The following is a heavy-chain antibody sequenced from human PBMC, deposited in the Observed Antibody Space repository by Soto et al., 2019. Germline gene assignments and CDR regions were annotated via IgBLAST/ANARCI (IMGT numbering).Heavy chain of an antibody. D-gene: IGHD3-22*01. CDR3: AKPPGLLFDD. CDR1: GFTFSNYA. Sequence: GGSLRLSCAASGFTFSNYAVTWVRQAPGKGLEWVSTISGSGGSTYYAGSVKGRFTISRDNSKNTLYLQMNSLRAEDTAVYYCAKPPGLLFDDWGQGTLVTVSS. V-gene: IGHV3-23*01. J-gene: IGHJ4*02. CDR2: ISGSGGST.